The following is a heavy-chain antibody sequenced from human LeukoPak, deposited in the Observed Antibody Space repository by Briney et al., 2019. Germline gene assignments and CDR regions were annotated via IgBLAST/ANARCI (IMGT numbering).Heavy chain of an antibody. CDR1: GFTFSSYG. J-gene: IGHJ5*02. V-gene: IGHV3-30*18. CDR3: AKDRLVTALSWFDP. D-gene: IGHD2-21*02. Sequence: PGRSLGLSCAASGFTFSSYGMHWVRQAPGKGLEWVAVISYDGSNKYYADSVKGRFTISRDNSKNTLYLQMNSLRAEDTAVYYCAKDRLVTALSWFDPWGQGTLVTVSS. CDR2: ISYDGSNK.